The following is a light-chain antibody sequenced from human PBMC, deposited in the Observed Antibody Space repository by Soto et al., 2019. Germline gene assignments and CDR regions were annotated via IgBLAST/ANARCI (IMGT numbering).Light chain of an antibody. V-gene: IGLV1-40*01. CDR1: SSNIGAGYD. J-gene: IGLJ1*01. CDR3: QSYDSSLSGPTYV. Sequence: IYYTGSSSNIGAGYDVHWYQQLPGTAPKLLIYGNSNRPSGVPDRFSGSKSGTSASLAITGLQAEDEADYYCQSYDSSLSGPTYVFGTATKVTV. CDR2: GNS.